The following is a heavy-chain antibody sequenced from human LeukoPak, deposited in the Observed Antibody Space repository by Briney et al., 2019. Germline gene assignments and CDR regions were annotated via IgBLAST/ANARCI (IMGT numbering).Heavy chain of an antibody. D-gene: IGHD3-22*01. CDR1: GYSFTSYW. CDR3: ARQTPYYYDSSGYPYLAFDY. J-gene: IGHJ4*02. Sequence: GESLKISCKGSGYSFTSYWIGWVRQMPGKGLEWMGIIYPGDSDTRYSPSFQGQVTISADKSISTAYLQWSSLKASDTAMCYCARQTPYYYDSSGYPYLAFDYWGQGTLVTVSS. V-gene: IGHV5-51*01. CDR2: IYPGDSDT.